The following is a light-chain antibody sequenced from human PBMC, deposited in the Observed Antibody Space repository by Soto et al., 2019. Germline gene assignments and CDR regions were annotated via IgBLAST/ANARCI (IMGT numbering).Light chain of an antibody. CDR3: QQYDNLVT. Sequence: DIQITQSPSSLSSSVGDSVTITCQASQDISNYLNWYEQKPGKAPKLLIYDASNLETGVPSRFSGSGSGTDFTFTISSLQPEDIATYYCQQYDNLVTFGGGTKVDIK. V-gene: IGKV1-33*01. CDR1: QDISNY. J-gene: IGKJ4*01. CDR2: DAS.